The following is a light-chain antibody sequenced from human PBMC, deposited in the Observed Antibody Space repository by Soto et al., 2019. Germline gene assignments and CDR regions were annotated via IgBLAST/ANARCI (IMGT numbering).Light chain of an antibody. CDR1: QSGSSN. J-gene: IGKJ1*01. CDR3: QQYNNWPPWT. V-gene: IGKV3-15*01. Sequence: EIVMTQSPATLSVSPGERATLSCRASQSGSSNLAWYQQKPGQAPRLLIYGASTRATGIPARFSGSGSGTEFTLTISSQQSEDFSVYYRQQYNNWPPWTFGQGTKVEIK. CDR2: GAS.